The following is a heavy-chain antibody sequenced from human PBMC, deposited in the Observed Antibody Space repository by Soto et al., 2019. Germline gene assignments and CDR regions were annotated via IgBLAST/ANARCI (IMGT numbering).Heavy chain of an antibody. CDR1: GGSISSSSYY. D-gene: IGHD2-2*01. V-gene: IGHV4-39*01. CDR3: ARHSGDIVVVPAAMLFDY. Sequence: QLQLQESGPGLVKPSETLSLTCTVSGGSISSSSYYWGWIRQPPGKGLEWIGSIYYSGSTYYNPSRRSRVTTSVDTAKNRFSLQLSSVTAADTAVYYCARHSGDIVVVPAAMLFDYWGQGTLVTVSS. J-gene: IGHJ4*02. CDR2: IYYSGST.